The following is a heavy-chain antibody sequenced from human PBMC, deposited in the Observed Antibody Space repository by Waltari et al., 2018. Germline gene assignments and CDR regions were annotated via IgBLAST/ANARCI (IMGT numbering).Heavy chain of an antibody. V-gene: IGHV3-21*01. CDR3: ASDLAGASVSKY. Sequence: EVQLVESGGGLVKPGGSLRLSCAVSGLTINTYRLNWVRQAPGKGLGWVSYISSSGSYIYYADSVKGRFTISRDNAKNSLFLQMNSLRAEDTGVYYCASDLAGASVSKYWGQGTPVTVSS. J-gene: IGHJ4*02. CDR1: GLTINTYR. CDR2: ISSSGSYI. D-gene: IGHD6-19*01.